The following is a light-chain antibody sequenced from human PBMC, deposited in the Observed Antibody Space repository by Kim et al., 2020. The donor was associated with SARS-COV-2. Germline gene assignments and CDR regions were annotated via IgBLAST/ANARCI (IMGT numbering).Light chain of an antibody. CDR2: DAS. Sequence: EIVLTQSPATLSLSPGERATLSCRASQSVSSYLAWYQQKPGQAPRLLIYDASNRATGIPARFSGSGSGTDFTLTISSLEPEDFAVYYCQQRSNWRGTFGQGTKLE. V-gene: IGKV3-11*01. J-gene: IGKJ2*01. CDR3: QQRSNWRGT. CDR1: QSVSSY.